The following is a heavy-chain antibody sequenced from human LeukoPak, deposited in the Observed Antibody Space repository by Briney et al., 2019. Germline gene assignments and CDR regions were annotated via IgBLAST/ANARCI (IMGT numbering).Heavy chain of an antibody. CDR3: ARRIAVAGHMGTYFDY. CDR2: IDPSDSET. D-gene: IGHD6-19*01. J-gene: IGHJ4*02. Sequence: GESLKISCKASGYSFTSHWIGWVRQMPGKGLEWMGIIDPSDSETRYTPSFQGQVTISADKSISTAYLQWSSLKASDTAMYYCARRIAVAGHMGTYFDYWGQGTLVTVSS. V-gene: IGHV5-51*01. CDR1: GYSFTSHW.